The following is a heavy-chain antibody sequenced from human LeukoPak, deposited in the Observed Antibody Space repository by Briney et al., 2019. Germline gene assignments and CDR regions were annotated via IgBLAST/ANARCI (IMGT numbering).Heavy chain of an antibody. CDR3: ASIDIVVVPAAKNYYYGMGV. V-gene: IGHV4-34*01. D-gene: IGHD2-2*01. Sequence: SETLSLTCAVYGGSFSGYYWSWIRQPPGKGLEWIGEINNSGSTNYNPSLKSRVTISVDTSKNQFSLKLSSVTAADTAVYYCASIDIVVVPAAKNYYYGMGVWGQGTTVTVSS. J-gene: IGHJ6*02. CDR2: INNSGST. CDR1: GGSFSGYY.